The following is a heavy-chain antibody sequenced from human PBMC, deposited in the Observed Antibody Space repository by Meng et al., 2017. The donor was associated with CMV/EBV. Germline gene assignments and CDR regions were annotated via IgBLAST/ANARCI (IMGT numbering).Heavy chain of an antibody. CDR2: ISSSGSTI. J-gene: IGHJ6*02. V-gene: IGHV3-11*01. CDR1: GFTFSDYY. D-gene: IGHD4-17*01. CDR3: ARYGYGDYYYYGMDV. Sequence: GESLKISCAASGFTFSDYYMSWIRQAPGKGLEWVSYISSSGSTIYYADSVKSRFTISRDNAKNSLYLQMNSMRAEDTAVYYCARYGYGDYYYYGMDVWGQGTTVTVSS.